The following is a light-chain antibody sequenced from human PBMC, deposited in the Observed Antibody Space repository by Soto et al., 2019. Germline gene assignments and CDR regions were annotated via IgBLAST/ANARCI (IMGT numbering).Light chain of an antibody. CDR2: LGS. CDR3: MESLQTPFT. V-gene: IGKV2-28*01. J-gene: IGKJ3*01. Sequence: DIVMTQSPLSLPVTPGDPASISCRSSQSILHSDGYNYLDWYLQKPGQSPQLLIYLGSNRASGVPERFSGSGSGTDFTLKISRVEAEDVGVYYCMESLQTPFTFGPGTKVDIK. CDR1: QSILHSDGYNY.